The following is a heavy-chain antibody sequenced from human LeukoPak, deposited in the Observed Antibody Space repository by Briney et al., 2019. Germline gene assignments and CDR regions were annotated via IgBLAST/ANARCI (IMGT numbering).Heavy chain of an antibody. CDR1: GFTFSSYA. CDR2: ISSNGGST. J-gene: IGHJ3*02. D-gene: IGHD3-9*01. CDR3: AKVGGYFDWSSGAFDI. Sequence: GGSLRLSCAASGFTFSSYAMHWVRQAPGKGLEYVSAISSNGGSTYYANSVKGRFTISRDNSKNTLYLQMGSLRAEDMAVYYCAKVGGYFDWSSGAFDIWGQGTMVTVSS. V-gene: IGHV3-64*01.